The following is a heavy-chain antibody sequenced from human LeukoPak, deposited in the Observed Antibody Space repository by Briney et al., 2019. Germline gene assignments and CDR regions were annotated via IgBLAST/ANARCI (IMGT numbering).Heavy chain of an antibody. CDR1: GFTFSSYA. J-gene: IGHJ4*02. CDR2: ISYDGSNK. Sequence: PGRSLRLSCAASGFTFSSYAMHWVRQAPGKGLEWVAVISYDGSNKYYADSVKGRVTISRDNSKNTLYLQMNSLRAEDTAVYYCARELVWRIAAPFDYWGQGTLVTVSS. V-gene: IGHV3-30-3*01. CDR3: ARELVWRIAAPFDY. D-gene: IGHD6-13*01.